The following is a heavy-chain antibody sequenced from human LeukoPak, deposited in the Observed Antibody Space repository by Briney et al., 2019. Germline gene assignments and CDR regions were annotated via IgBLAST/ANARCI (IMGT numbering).Heavy chain of an antibody. CDR3: AREQNRIAAAGTAWGYYYYYGMDV. CDR2: ITNDGSST. Sequence: GGSLRLSCAASGLTFSSHWMHWVRQAPGKGLVWVSRITNDGSSTTYADSVKGRFTISRDNAKNMLYLQVNSLRAEDTAVYYCAREQNRIAAAGTAWGYYYYYGMDVWGQGTTVIVSS. D-gene: IGHD6-13*01. CDR1: GLTFSSHW. J-gene: IGHJ6*02. V-gene: IGHV3-74*01.